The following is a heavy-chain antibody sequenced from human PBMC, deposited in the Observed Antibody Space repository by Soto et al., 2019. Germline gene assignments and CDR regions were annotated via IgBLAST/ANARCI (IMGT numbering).Heavy chain of an antibody. V-gene: IGHV1-69*13. CDR1: GGTFSSYA. Sequence: GASVKISCKASGGTFSSYAISWVRQAPGQGLEWMGGIIPIFGTANYAQKFQGRVTITADESTSTAYMELSSLRSEDTAVYYCAGGYSYAPKTGYYGMDVWGERTTVTVS. CDR3: AGGYSYAPKTGYYGMDV. D-gene: IGHD5-18*01. CDR2: IIPIFGTA. J-gene: IGHJ6*02.